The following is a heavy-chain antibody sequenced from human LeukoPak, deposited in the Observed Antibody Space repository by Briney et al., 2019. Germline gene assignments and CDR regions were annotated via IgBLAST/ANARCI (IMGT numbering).Heavy chain of an antibody. CDR1: GFTFTTSA. CDR3: AADLMPQTGYAYGMGV. Sequence: SVKVSCKASGFTFTTSAMQWVRQARGQRLEWIGWIVVDTGYTNYAQTFQERLTITRDMSTSTAYMHLSSLRSEDTAVYYCAADLMPQTGYAYGMGVRGQGTTVTV. V-gene: IGHV1-58*02. CDR2: IVVDTGYT. D-gene: IGHD5-12*01. J-gene: IGHJ6*02.